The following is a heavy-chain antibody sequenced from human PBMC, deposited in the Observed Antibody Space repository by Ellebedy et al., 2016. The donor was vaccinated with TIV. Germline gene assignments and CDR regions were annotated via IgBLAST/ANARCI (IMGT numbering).Heavy chain of an antibody. CDR2: IKEDGSEK. CDR1: GFTFSSYW. Sequence: GESLKISXAGSGFTFSSYWMSWVRQAPGKGLEWVANIKEDGSEKYHVDSVKGRFTISRDNSQNTLYLQMSSLRDEDTAEYYCAKDRGLVDVLSYWHFDLWGRGTLVTVSS. J-gene: IGHJ2*01. CDR3: AKDRGLVDVLSYWHFDL. D-gene: IGHD2-8*02. V-gene: IGHV3-7*03.